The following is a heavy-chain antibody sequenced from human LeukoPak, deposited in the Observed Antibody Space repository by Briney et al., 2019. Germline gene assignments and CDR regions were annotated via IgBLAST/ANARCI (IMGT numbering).Heavy chain of an antibody. J-gene: IGHJ4*02. D-gene: IGHD3-3*01. CDR2: MNPNSGNT. CDR1: GYTFTSYG. V-gene: IGHV1-8*01. CDR3: AREIFGVVIISGDY. Sequence: ASVKVSCKASGYTFTSYGINWVRQATGQGLEWMGWMNPNSGNTGYAQKFQGRVTMTRNTSISTAYMELSSLRSEDTAVYYCAREIFGVVIISGDYWGQGTLVTVSS.